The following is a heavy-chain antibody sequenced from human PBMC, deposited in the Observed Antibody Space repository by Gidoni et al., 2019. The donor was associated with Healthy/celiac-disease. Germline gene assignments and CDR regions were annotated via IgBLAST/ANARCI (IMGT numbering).Heavy chain of an antibody. CDR2: ISSSSSYI. D-gene: IGHD3-3*01. V-gene: IGHV3-21*01. CDR3: ARVSLTIFGVDTGAFDI. Sequence: EVQLVESGGGLVKPGGSLRLSCAASGFTFSSYSMNWVRQAPGKGLEWVSSISSSSSYIYYADSVKGRFTISRDNAKNSLYLQMNSLRAEDTAVYYCARVSLTIFGVDTGAFDIWGQGTMVTVSS. J-gene: IGHJ3*02. CDR1: GFTFSSYS.